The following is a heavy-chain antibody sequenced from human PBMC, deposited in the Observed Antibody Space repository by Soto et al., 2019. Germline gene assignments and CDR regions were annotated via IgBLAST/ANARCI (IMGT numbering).Heavy chain of an antibody. D-gene: IGHD4-4*01. Sequence: SETLSLTCSVTGGSISSSNFYWGWIRQPPGKGLEWIGSIYYSGSTYYNPSLKTRVTIFVDTSKNQFSLKLSSVTAADTAVFYCAGHGRYSNSGSGWFYPWGQGALVTVS. CDR2: IYYSGST. J-gene: IGHJ5*02. V-gene: IGHV4-39*01. CDR3: AGHGRYSNSGSGWFYP. CDR1: GGSISSSNFY.